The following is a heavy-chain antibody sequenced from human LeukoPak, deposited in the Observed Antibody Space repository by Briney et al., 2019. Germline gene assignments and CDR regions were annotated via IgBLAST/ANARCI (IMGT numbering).Heavy chain of an antibody. CDR1: GFTFSSYA. V-gene: IGHV3-23*01. J-gene: IGHJ4*02. CDR2: ISGSGGST. D-gene: IGHD6-19*01. Sequence: GGSLRLSCAASGFTFSSYAMSWVRQAPGKGLEWVSAISGSGGSTYYADSVKGRFTISGDNSKNTLYLQMNSLRAEDTAVYYCAKVWDSSGWTWIDYWGQGTLVTVSS. CDR3: AKVWDSSGWTWIDY.